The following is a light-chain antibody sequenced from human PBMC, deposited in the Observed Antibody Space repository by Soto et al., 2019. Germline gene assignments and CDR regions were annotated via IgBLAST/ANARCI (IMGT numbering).Light chain of an antibody. CDR1: QRVTNSY. Sequence: EIVLTQSPGTLSLSPGERVTLSCRASQRVTNSYLAWYQQKPGQAPRLLIYGASSRATGIPDRLSGGGSGTDFTLTISTLEPEDFAVYNCQQYGSSPLTFGQGTKVEI. CDR3: QQYGSSPLT. CDR2: GAS. V-gene: IGKV3-20*01. J-gene: IGKJ1*01.